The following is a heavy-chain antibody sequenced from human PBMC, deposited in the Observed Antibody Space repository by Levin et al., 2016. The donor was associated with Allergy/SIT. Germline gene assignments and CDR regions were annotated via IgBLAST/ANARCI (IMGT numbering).Heavy chain of an antibody. Sequence: GESLKISCAASGFTFSSYGMHWVRQAPGKGLEWVAVIPYDGSNKYYADSVKGRFTISRDNAKNSLYLQVNSLRAEDTAVYYCASGSSGMYFFDYWGQGTLVTVSS. CDR3: ASGSSGMYFFDY. CDR2: IPYDGSNK. CDR1: GFTFSSYG. V-gene: IGHV3-30*03. J-gene: IGHJ4*02. D-gene: IGHD3-22*01.